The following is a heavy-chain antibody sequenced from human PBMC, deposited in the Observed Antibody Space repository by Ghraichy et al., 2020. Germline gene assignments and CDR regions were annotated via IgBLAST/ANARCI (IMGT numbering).Heavy chain of an antibody. CDR1: GGSISSYY. J-gene: IGHJ6*02. CDR2: IYYSGST. V-gene: IGHV4-59*01. Sequence: SETLSLTCTVSGGSISSYYWSWIRQPPGKGLEWIGYIYYSGSTNYNPSLKSRVTISVDTSKNQFSLKLSSVTAADTAVYYCARVYNWNFFGYGMDVWGQGTTVTVSS. D-gene: IGHD1-7*01. CDR3: ARVYNWNFFGYGMDV.